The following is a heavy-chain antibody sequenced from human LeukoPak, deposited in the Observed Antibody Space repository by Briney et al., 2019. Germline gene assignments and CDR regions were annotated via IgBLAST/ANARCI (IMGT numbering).Heavy chain of an antibody. CDR1: GLTLSSYA. CDR3: AKDPVPATASHFDY. D-gene: IGHD1-1*01. Sequence: PGGSLRLSCAASGLTLSSYAMYWVRQAPGKGLEWVAVTSSDGNIKYYADSVKGRFTISRDNSKNSLYLQMNSLRGEDTGVYYCAKDPVPATASHFDYWGQGTLVTVSS. V-gene: IGHV3-30-3*01. CDR2: TSSDGNIK. J-gene: IGHJ4*02.